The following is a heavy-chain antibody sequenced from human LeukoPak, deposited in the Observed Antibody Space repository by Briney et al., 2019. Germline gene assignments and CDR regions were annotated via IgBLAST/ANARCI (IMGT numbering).Heavy chain of an antibody. V-gene: IGHV4-59*01. CDR1: GGSISSYY. Sequence: SETLSLTCTVSGGSISSYYWSWIRQPPGKGLEWIGYIYYSGSTNYNPSLKSRVTISVDTSKNQFSLKLSSVTAADTAVYYCVRVPPWTGYLDYWGQGTLVTVSS. J-gene: IGHJ4*02. CDR3: VRVPPWTGYLDY. CDR2: IYYSGST. D-gene: IGHD3/OR15-3a*01.